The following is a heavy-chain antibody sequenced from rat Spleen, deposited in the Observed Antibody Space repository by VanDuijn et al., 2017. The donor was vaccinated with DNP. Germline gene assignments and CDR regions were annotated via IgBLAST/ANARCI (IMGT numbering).Heavy chain of an antibody. CDR2: IWNNGGT. Sequence: QVQLKESGPGLVQPSQTLSLTCTVAGFSLTTYNVHWLRQPPGKGLEWMGVIWNNGGTRYNSVLKSRLRINKDTSKSQVFLKMNSLQTEDTATYYCARSPETSYIYFPWAYWGQGTLVIVSS. CDR3: ARSPETSYIYFPWAY. V-gene: IGHV2-41*01. J-gene: IGHJ3*01. D-gene: IGHD1-2*01. CDR1: GFSLTTYN.